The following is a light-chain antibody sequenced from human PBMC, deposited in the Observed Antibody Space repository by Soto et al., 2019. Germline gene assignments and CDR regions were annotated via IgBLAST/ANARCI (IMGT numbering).Light chain of an antibody. CDR3: GSWDSSMSAYV. Sequence: QSVLTQPPSVXAAPGQQVTISCSGSRSNIGGNSVSWYQQLPGTAPTLLIYDANKRPSAIPDRFSGSKSGTSATLGITGFQTGDEADYYCGSWDSSMSAYVFATGTKVTVL. J-gene: IGLJ1*01. V-gene: IGLV1-51*01. CDR1: RSNIGGNS. CDR2: DAN.